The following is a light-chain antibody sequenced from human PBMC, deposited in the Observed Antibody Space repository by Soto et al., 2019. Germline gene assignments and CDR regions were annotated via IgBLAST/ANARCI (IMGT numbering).Light chain of an antibody. V-gene: IGKV1-5*03. CDR1: QTISSW. Sequence: DMQMTQSPSTLSGSVGDRVTITCRASQTISSWLAWYQQKPGKAPKLLIYKASTLKRWVPSRFSGSGSGTEFTLTISSLQPDDFATYYCQHYNSYSEAFGQGTKVELK. J-gene: IGKJ1*01. CDR3: QHYNSYSEA. CDR2: KAS.